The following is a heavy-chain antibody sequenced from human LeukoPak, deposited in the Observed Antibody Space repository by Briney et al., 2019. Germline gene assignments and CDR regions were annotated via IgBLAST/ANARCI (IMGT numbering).Heavy chain of an antibody. J-gene: IGHJ4*02. Sequence: PSETLSLTCTVPGGSISSYYWSWIRQPPGKGLEWIGRIYTSGSTNYNPSLTSRVTMSVDTSKNQFSLKLSAVTAADTAVYYCAREGIAAAGVDFDYWGQGTLVTVSS. CDR1: GGSISSYY. CDR3: AREGIAAAGVDFDY. V-gene: IGHV4-4*07. CDR2: IYTSGST. D-gene: IGHD6-13*01.